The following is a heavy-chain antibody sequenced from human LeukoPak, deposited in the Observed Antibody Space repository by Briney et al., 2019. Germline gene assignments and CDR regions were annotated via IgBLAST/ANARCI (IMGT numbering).Heavy chain of an antibody. CDR1: GGSFSGYY. V-gene: IGHV4-34*01. Sequence: SETLSLTCAVYGGSFSGYYWSWIRQPPGKGLEWIGEINHSGSTNYNPSLKSRVTISVDTSKNQFSLKLSSVAAADTAVYYCARAPRRDGYNLGNYYFDYWGQGTLVTVSS. CDR2: INHSGST. J-gene: IGHJ4*02. D-gene: IGHD5-24*01. CDR3: ARAPRRDGYNLGNYYFDY.